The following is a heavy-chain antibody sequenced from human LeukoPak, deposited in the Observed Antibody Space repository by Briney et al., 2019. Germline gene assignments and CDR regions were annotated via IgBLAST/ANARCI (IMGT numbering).Heavy chain of an antibody. CDR1: GFTFSSYG. CDR2: MWSNESHK. D-gene: IGHD6-19*01. V-gene: IGHV3-33*01. Sequence: PGGSLRLSCAASGFTFSSYGMHWVRQRPGKGLEWVTVMWSNESHKYYADSVKGRFTVSRDSAKSTLYLQIESLKVEDTAVYYCARDSEAGTTSFDRGMDVWGQGTTVTVSS. CDR3: ARDSEAGTTSFDRGMDV. J-gene: IGHJ6*02.